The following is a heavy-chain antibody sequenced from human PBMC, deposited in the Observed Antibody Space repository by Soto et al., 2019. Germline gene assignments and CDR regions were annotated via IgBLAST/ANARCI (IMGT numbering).Heavy chain of an antibody. V-gene: IGHV4-34*01. D-gene: IGHD1-1*01. CDR2: MSHSCGT. CDR1: GGFVSSGSYY. J-gene: IGHJ3*02. Sequence: QVQLQQWGAGLLKPSETLSLTCAVYGGFVSSGSYYWSWIRQPPGKGLEWIGEMSHSCGTHFNPSLKSRVNISVDTSKNQFSLKMIFVTAADTALYYCARVERGTATTVVDAFDIWGPGTMVTVSS. CDR3: ARVERGTATTVVDAFDI.